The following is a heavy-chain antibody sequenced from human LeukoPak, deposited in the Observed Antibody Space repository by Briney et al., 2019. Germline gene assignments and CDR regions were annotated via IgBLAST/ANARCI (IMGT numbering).Heavy chain of an antibody. CDR3: AKYYYDNRIAFDI. CDR1: GFTFSNYA. CDR2: ISYDGSNK. Sequence: PGGSLRLSCAASGFTFSNYAMHWVRQAPGKGLEWVAVISYDGSNKYYADSVKGRFTISRDNSKNTLYLQMNSLRAEGTAVYYCAKYYYDNRIAFDIWGQGTMVTVSS. V-gene: IGHV3-30*04. J-gene: IGHJ3*02. D-gene: IGHD3-22*01.